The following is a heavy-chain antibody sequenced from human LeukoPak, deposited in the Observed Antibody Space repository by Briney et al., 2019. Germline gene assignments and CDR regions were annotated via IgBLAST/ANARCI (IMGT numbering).Heavy chain of an antibody. CDR1: GFTVSSNY. Sequence: GGSLRLPCAASGFTVSSNYMSWVSQAPGKGLEWVSVIYSGGSTYYADSVKGRFTISRDNAKNSLYLQMNSLRAEDTALYYCARDGGDESSGYDFDYWGQGTLVTVSS. V-gene: IGHV3-53*01. D-gene: IGHD3-22*01. J-gene: IGHJ4*02. CDR3: ARDGGDESSGYDFDY. CDR2: IYSGGST.